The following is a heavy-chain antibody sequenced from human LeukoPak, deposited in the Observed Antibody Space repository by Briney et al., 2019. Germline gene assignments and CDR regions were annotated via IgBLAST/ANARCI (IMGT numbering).Heavy chain of an antibody. V-gene: IGHV4-4*07. D-gene: IGHD2-2*01. CDR2: IYPNGGT. CDR3: ARTKRTSHYYFDY. J-gene: IGHJ4*02. CDR1: GGSITGYY. Sequence: SETLSLTCTVSGGSITGYYWSWIRQPAGKGLEWIGRIYPNGGTNYNPSLKSRATMSVDTSKNQFSLKLTSVTAADTAMYYCARTKRTSHYYFDYWGQGTLATVSS.